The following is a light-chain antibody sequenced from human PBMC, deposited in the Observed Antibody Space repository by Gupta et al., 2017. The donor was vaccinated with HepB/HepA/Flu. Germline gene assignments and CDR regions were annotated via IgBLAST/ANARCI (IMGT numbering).Light chain of an antibody. CDR3: QEYGSSFT. J-gene: IGKJ5*01. CDR2: GAS. CDR1: QSVTSSY. V-gene: IGKV3-20*01. Sequence: ESVLTLSPGTLSLSQGESATLSCRASQSVTSSYLAWYQQKPGQAPRFLIYGASRRATGIPDRCSGSGSGTVFTLTISRLEPEDFAVYYCQEYGSSFTFGQGTRLEIK.